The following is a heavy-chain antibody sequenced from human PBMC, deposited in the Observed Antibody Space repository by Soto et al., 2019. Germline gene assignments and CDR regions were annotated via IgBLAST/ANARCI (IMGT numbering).Heavy chain of an antibody. CDR1: GFSFSDAW. CDR3: AKGGILTGHLKIYYFDY. Sequence: GGSLRLSCAASGFSFSDAWLNWVRQAPGKGLEWVGRVKSKTDGETADYATFVKGRFTISRDDSKNALYLQMNSLKTEDTAVYYCAKGGILTGHLKIYYFDYWGQGTLVTVSS. CDR2: VKSKTDGETA. D-gene: IGHD3-9*01. V-gene: IGHV3-15*07. J-gene: IGHJ4*02.